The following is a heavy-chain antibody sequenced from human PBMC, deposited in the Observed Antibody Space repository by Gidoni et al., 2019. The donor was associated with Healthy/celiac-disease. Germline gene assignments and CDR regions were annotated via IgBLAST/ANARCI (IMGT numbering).Heavy chain of an antibody. CDR1: GFTFDDYA. CDR3: AKGSAARPIYYFDY. J-gene: IGHJ4*02. V-gene: IGHV3-9*01. Sequence: EVQLVESGGGLVQPGRSLRLSCAASGFTFDDYAMHWVRQAPGKGLEWVSGISWNSGSIGYADSVKGRFTISRDNAKNSLYLQMNSLRAEDTALYYCAKGSAARPIYYFDYWGQGTLVTVSS. CDR2: ISWNSGSI. D-gene: IGHD6-6*01.